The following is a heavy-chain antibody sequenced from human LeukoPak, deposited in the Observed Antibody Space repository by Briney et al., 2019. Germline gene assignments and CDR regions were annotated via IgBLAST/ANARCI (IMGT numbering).Heavy chain of an antibody. CDR3: ARGGSGWYWFDP. V-gene: IGHV4-39*07. Sequence: SETLSLTCTVSGGSISSSSYYWGWIRQPPGKGLEWIGSIYYSGSTYYNPSLKSRVTISVDTSKNQFSLKLSSVTAADTAVYYCARGGSGWYWFDPWGQGTLVTVSS. D-gene: IGHD6-13*01. CDR1: GGSISSSSYY. J-gene: IGHJ5*02. CDR2: IYYSGST.